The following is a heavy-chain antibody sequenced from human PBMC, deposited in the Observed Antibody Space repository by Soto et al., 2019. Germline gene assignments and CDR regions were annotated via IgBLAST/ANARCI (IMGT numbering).Heavy chain of an antibody. CDR2: IFPRDSDT. V-gene: IGHV5-51*01. Sequence: GESLKISCKGSGYNYDTYWIAWVRQMPGKGLEWMGIIFPRDSDTRYRPSFQGQVTISADRSTTTAYLQWYSLKASDTAMYYCARSYYDSSGYYYDMDYWGQGTLVTVSS. CDR3: ARSYYDSSGYYYDMDY. D-gene: IGHD3-22*01. J-gene: IGHJ4*02. CDR1: GYNYDTYW.